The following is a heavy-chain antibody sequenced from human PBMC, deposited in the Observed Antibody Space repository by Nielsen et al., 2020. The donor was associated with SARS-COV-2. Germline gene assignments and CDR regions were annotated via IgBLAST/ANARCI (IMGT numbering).Heavy chain of an antibody. Sequence: SETLSLTCTVSGGSISSADHYWGWIRQPPGKGLEWIGSIYYSGSTYYNPSLKSRVTISVDTSKNQFSLKLSSVTAADTAVYYCASVCCSGGSCYLFDYWGQGTLVTVSS. CDR1: GGSISSADHY. CDR2: IYYSGST. D-gene: IGHD2-15*01. CDR3: ASVCCSGGSCYLFDY. V-gene: IGHV4-39*01. J-gene: IGHJ4*02.